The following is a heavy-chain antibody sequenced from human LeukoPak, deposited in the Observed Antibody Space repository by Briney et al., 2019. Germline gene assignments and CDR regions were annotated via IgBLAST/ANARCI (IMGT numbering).Heavy chain of an antibody. CDR2: ISSSSTYI. V-gene: IGHV3-21*01. CDR3: ASGDVAVAGTGFDY. J-gene: IGHJ4*02. Sequence: GGSLRLSCAASGFTFSSNNMNWDRQAPGKGLEWVSSISSSSTYIYYAVSVKGRFTISRDNAKNSLYLQMNSLRAEDTAVYYCASGDVAVAGTGFDYWGQGTLVTVSS. CDR1: GFTFSSNN. D-gene: IGHD6-19*01.